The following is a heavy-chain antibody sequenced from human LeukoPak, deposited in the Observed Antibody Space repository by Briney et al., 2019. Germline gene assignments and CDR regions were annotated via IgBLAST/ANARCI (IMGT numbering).Heavy chain of an antibody. CDR2: IYYSGST. Sequence: SETLSLTCTVSGGSISSSSYYWSWIRQPPGKGLEWIGYIYYSGSTNYNPSLKSRVTISVDTSKNQFSLKLSSVTAADTAVYYCARGADGYNSFPYLKYYFDYWGQGTLVTVSS. CDR3: ARGADGYNSFPYLKYYFDY. J-gene: IGHJ4*02. CDR1: GGSISSSSYY. D-gene: IGHD5-24*01. V-gene: IGHV4-61*01.